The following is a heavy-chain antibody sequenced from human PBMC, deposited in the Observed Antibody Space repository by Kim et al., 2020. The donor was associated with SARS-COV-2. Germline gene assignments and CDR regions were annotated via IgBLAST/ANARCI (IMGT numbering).Heavy chain of an antibody. CDR1: GGSFSDYY. D-gene: IGHD3-10*01. CDR2: IHHSGST. V-gene: IGHV4-34*01. Sequence: SETLSLTCAVYGGSFSDYYWSWIRQPPGKGLEWIGEIHHSGSTNYNPSLKSRVTMSVETSRNQISLRLTSVTAADTAVYYCARAALILVRGVTITQRVGFDVWGLGTKVTFSA. J-gene: IGHJ3*01. CDR3: ARAALILVRGVTITQRVGFDV.